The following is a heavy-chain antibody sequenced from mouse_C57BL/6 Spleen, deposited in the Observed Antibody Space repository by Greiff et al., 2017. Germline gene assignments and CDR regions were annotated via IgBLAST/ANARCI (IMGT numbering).Heavy chain of an antibody. CDR2: INPSSGYT. V-gene: IGHV1-4*01. CDR1: GNTSTSYT. J-gene: IGHJ3*01. Sequence: VQLQESGAELARPGASVQMSCQASGNTSTSYTTHLVKQRPGQGLEWIGYINPSSGYTKYNQKFKDKATLTADKSSSTAYMQLSSLTSDDSAVYYCARDYDSSHAWFAYWGQAALVTVAA. CDR3: ARDYDSSHAWFAY. D-gene: IGHD1-1*01.